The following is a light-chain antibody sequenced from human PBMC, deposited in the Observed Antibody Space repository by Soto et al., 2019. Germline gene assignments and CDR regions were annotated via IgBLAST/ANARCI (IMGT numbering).Light chain of an antibody. CDR1: QSISSW. CDR2: KSS. J-gene: IGKJ5*01. Sequence: DIPMTQSPSMLSAFVGDRVTITCRASQSISSWLAWYQQKPGKAPKLLIYKSSSIQSGVPARLSGSGSGTEFTLTISSLQPDDFATYYCQQYNSYSSITFGQGTRLEIK. CDR3: QQYNSYSSIT. V-gene: IGKV1-5*03.